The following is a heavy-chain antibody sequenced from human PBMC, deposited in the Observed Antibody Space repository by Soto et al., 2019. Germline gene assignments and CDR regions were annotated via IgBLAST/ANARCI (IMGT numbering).Heavy chain of an antibody. D-gene: IGHD3-3*01. CDR2: MNPYSGNT. CDR3: ARDAPTIFGVCYYCGMDV. CDR1: GYTFTSYD. J-gene: IGHJ6*02. Sequence: QVQLVQSGAEVKKPGASVKVSCKASGYTFTSYDINWVRQATGQGLEWMGWMNPYSGNTGYAQKFQGRVTITWNTSISTAYMELSILRFEDTAVYYCARDAPTIFGVCYYCGMDVWGQGITVTVS. V-gene: IGHV1-8*01.